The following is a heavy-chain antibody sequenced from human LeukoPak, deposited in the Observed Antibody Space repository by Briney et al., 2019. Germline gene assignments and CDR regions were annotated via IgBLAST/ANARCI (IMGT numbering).Heavy chain of an antibody. D-gene: IGHD2-2*01. V-gene: IGHV3-21*01. CDR2: ISSSSSYI. CDR1: GFTFSSYS. CDR3: ARVKSSTSCLS. Sequence: PGGSLRLSCAASGFTFSSYSMNWVRQAPRKGREWVSSISSSSSYIYSAHSVKGRFTISRDNANNSLYLQMNSLRAEDTAVYYCARVKSSTSCLSWGQGTLVTVSS. J-gene: IGHJ4*02.